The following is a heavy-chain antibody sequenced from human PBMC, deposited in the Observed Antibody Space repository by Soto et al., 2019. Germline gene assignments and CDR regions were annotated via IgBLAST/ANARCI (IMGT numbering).Heavy chain of an antibody. D-gene: IGHD6-13*01. Sequence: SLTCTVSGGSISGYYWSWIRQPPGKGLEWIGYIYYSGSTNYNPSLKSRVTISVDTSKNQFSLKLSSVTAADTAVYYCARGSTAAAGDFDYWGQGTLVTVSS. CDR1: GGSISGYY. V-gene: IGHV4-59*01. CDR3: ARGSTAAAGDFDY. CDR2: IYYSGST. J-gene: IGHJ4*02.